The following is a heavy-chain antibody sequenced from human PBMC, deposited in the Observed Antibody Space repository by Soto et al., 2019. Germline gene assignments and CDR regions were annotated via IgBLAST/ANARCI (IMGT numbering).Heavy chain of an antibody. CDR2: INSINTM. J-gene: IGHJ4*02. Sequence: GGSLRLSCEASGFTFSTYEMNWVRQAPGKGLEWVSYINSINTMFYTDSVKGRFTISRDNAKNSLYLRMNSLRAEDTAVYYCARTTRGSADYWGQGXLVTVSS. CDR1: GFTFSTYE. CDR3: ARTTRGSADY. D-gene: IGHD3-10*01. V-gene: IGHV3-48*03.